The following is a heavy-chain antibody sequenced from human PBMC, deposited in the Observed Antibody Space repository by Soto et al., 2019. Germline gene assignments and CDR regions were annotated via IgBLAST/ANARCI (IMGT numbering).Heavy chain of an antibody. J-gene: IGHJ6*02. CDR1: GYSFTSYW. CDR2: IYPGDSDT. CDR3: SRTAATGKYYYGVDV. V-gene: IGHV5-51*01. D-gene: IGHD6-13*01. Sequence: PGESLKISFKGSGYSFTSYWIGWVRQMPGKGLKWMGIIYPGDSDTRYSPSFQGQVTISADKSISTAYLQWSSLKASDTAMYYCSRTAATGKYYYGVDVWGQGTKVTVSS.